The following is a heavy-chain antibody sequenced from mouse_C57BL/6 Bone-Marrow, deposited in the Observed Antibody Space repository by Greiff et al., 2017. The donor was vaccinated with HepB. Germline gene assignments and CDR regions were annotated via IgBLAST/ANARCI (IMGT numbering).Heavy chain of an antibody. Sequence: VQLQQPGAELVKPGASVKLSCKASGYTFTSYWMHWVKQRPGQGLEWIGMIHPNSGSTNYNEKFKSKATLTVDKSSSTAYMQLSSLTSEDSAVYYCAIYDGYYDYFDYWGQGTSVTVSS. CDR1: GYTFTSYW. J-gene: IGHJ4*01. V-gene: IGHV1-64*01. CDR3: AIYDGYYDYFDY. CDR2: IHPNSGST. D-gene: IGHD2-3*01.